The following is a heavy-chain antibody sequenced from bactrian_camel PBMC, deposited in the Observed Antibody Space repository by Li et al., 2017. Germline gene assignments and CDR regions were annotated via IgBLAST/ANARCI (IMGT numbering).Heavy chain of an antibody. Sequence: VQLVESGGGAVQAGGSLRLSCSANRSTYDSNCLGWFRQAPGKEREGVARIYTGSGNAYYADSAKGRFTISRDNAKNTLYSQMGSLKTEDTAFYYCAIGSYDYNYDPSTRGKGTQVTVS. CDR1: RSTYDSNC. J-gene: IGHJ4*01. CDR2: IYTGSGNA. D-gene: IGHD4*01. V-gene: IGHV3S1*01.